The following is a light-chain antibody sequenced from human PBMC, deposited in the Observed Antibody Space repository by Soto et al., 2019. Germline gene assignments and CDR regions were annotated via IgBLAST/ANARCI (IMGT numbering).Light chain of an antibody. CDR1: QDISNY. J-gene: IGKJ3*01. Sequence: DIQMTQSPSSLSASVGDRVTITCQASQDISNYLNWYQQKPGKAPKLLIYDASNLETGVPSRFSGSGSGTDFTFTLSRPQPEDIATYYCQQYDNLPLTFGPGTKVDIK. CDR3: QQYDNLPLT. CDR2: DAS. V-gene: IGKV1-33*01.